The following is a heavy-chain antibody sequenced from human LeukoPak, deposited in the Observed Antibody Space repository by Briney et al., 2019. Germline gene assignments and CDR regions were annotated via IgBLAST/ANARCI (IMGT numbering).Heavy chain of an antibody. D-gene: IGHD4-17*01. Sequence: SETLSLTCTVSGGSISSGSYYWSWIRQPAGKGLEWIGRIYTSGSTNYNPSLKSRVTISVDTSKNQFSLKLSSVTAADTAVYYCASMTTVTTSAFDYWGQGTLVTVSS. CDR1: GGSISSGSYY. J-gene: IGHJ4*02. CDR3: ASMTTVTTSAFDY. V-gene: IGHV4-61*02. CDR2: IYTSGST.